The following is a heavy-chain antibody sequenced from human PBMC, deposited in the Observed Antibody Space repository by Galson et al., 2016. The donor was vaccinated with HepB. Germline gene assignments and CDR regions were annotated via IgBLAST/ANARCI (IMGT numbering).Heavy chain of an antibody. D-gene: IGHD3-22*01. CDR1: GFNFNLYS. J-gene: IGHJ4*02. CDR2: ISRSGDRT. Sequence: SLRLSCAASGFNFNLYSMTWIRQAPGKGLEWVSAISRSGDRTKYADSVEGRFSISRDNSKDTTYLHMTGLRVEDTAVYFCAKWGPHHDTGGYYYPRGWGQGILVTVSS. V-gene: IGHV3-23*01. CDR3: AKWGPHHDTGGYYYPRG.